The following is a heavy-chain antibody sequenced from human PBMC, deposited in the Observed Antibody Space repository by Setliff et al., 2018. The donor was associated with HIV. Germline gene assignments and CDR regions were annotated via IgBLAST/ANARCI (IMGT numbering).Heavy chain of an antibody. CDR1: GGTFSSYA. D-gene: IGHD3-9*01. J-gene: IGHJ4*02. V-gene: IGHV1-69*05. CDR3: AGSMLTGYYTFGADY. CDR2: IIPIFGTT. Sequence: SVKVSCKASGGTFSSYAISWVRQAPGQGLEWMGGIIPIFGTTNYAQKFQGRVTITTDESTTTADMELSSLRSEDTALYYCAGSMLTGYYTFGADYWGQGTLVTVSS.